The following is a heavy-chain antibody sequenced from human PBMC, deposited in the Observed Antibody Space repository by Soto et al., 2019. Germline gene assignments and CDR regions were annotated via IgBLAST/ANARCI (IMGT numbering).Heavy chain of an antibody. CDR2: ISYDGSNK. CDR3: AKALRGYSYVPNYFDY. D-gene: IGHD5-18*01. V-gene: IGHV3-30*18. CDR1: GFTFSSYG. Sequence: QVQLVESGGGVVQPGRSLRLSCAASGFTFSSYGMHWVRQAPGKGLEWVAVISYDGSNKYYADSVKGRFTISRDNSKNTLYLQMNSLRAEDTAVYYCAKALRGYSYVPNYFDYWGQGTLVTVSS. J-gene: IGHJ4*02.